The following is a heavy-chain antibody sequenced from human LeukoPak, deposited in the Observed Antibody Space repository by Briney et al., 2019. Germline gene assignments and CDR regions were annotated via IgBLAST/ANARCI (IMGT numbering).Heavy chain of an antibody. Sequence: SQTLSLTCTVSDDSISSGTYYWNWIRLYPGKGLEWIGCIHYTGSIYYNPSLKSRVTISVDTSKNQFSLNVNSVTAADTAVYYCARGVDRTKIYSWGQGTLVTVSS. V-gene: IGHV4-31*03. CDR2: IHYTGSI. CDR3: ARGVDRTKIYS. J-gene: IGHJ4*02. D-gene: IGHD5-12*01. CDR1: DDSISSGTYY.